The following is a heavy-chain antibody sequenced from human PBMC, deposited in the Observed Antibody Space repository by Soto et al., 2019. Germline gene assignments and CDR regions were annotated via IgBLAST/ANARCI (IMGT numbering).Heavy chain of an antibody. V-gene: IGHV1-8*01. CDR3: ARGREYIRTFDP. Sequence: QVQLVQSGAEVKKPGASVKVSCKASGYSFISYDINWVRQATGQGLEWMGWMNPNSGNTGYAQKFQGRVTMTRDTSTTTAYMELSSLTSEDTAVYHCARGREYIRTFDPWGQGTLVTVSS. CDR2: MNPNSGNT. D-gene: IGHD6-6*01. CDR1: GYSFISYD. J-gene: IGHJ5*02.